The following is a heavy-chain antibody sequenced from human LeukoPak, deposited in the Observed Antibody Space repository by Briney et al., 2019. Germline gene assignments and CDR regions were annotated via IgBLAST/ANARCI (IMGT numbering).Heavy chain of an antibody. J-gene: IGHJ4*02. V-gene: IGHV3-23*01. Sequence: GSLRLSCEVSGFTFNSYVMSWVRRAPGQGLEWVSSFNGRGGYTFYADSVKGRFTLSSDNSKNTLHLQMISLRAEDTAVYYCAKGDQPLLYGGAFDSWGQGTLVTVSS. CDR3: AKGDQPLLYGGAFDS. D-gene: IGHD2-2*02. CDR1: GFTFNSYV. CDR2: FNGRGGYT.